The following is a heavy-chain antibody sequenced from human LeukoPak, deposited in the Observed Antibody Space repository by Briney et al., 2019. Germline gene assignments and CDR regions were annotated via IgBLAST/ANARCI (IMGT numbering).Heavy chain of an antibody. Sequence: GGSLRLSCAASGFTFSSYAMSWVRQAPGKGLEWVSAISGSGGSTYYADSVKGRFTIPRDNSKNTLYLQMNSLRAEDTAVYYCAMRSTVLNPLDYWGQGTLVTVSS. CDR2: ISGSGGST. D-gene: IGHD4-17*01. V-gene: IGHV3-23*01. J-gene: IGHJ4*02. CDR3: AMRSTVLNPLDY. CDR1: GFTFSSYA.